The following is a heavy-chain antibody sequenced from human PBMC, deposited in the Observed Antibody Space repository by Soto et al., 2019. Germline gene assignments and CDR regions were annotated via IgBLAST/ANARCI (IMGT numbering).Heavy chain of an antibody. D-gene: IGHD5-12*01. CDR3: ARADSGYAHGYYYYGMDV. CDR2: ISSSSSTI. J-gene: IGHJ6*02. CDR1: GFTFSSYS. Sequence: GGSMSISCAASGFTFSSYSMNWVRQAPGKGLEWVSYISSSSSTIYYADSVKGRFTISRDNAKNSLYLQMNSLRAEDTAVYYCARADSGYAHGYYYYGMDVWGQGTTVTVSS. V-gene: IGHV3-48*01.